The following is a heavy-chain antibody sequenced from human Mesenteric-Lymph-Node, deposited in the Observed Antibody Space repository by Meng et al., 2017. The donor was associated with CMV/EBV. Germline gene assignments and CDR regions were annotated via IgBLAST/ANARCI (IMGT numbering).Heavy chain of an antibody. J-gene: IGHJ6*02. CDR3: ARDVYCSSTSCYDTPNYYYYGMDV. Sequence: GGSLRLSCAASGFTFSSYGMHWVRQAPGKGLEWVAFIRYDGSNKYYADSVKGRFTISRDNSKNTLYLQMNSLRAEDTAVYYCARDVYCSSTSCYDTPNYYYYGMDVWGQGTTVTVSS. D-gene: IGHD2-2*01. V-gene: IGHV3-30*02. CDR2: IRYDGSNK. CDR1: GFTFSSYG.